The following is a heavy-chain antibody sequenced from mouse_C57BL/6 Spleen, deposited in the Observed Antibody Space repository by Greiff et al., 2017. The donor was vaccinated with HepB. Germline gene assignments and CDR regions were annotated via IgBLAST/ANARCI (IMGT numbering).Heavy chain of an antibody. J-gene: IGHJ3*01. Sequence: QVQLQQSGAELVKPGASVKLSCKASGYTFTEYTIHWVKQRSGQGLEWIGWFYPGSGSIKYNEKFKDKATLTADKSSSTVYMELSRLTSEDSAVYFCARHEEKGIYYGNYWFAYWGQRTLVTVSA. CDR1: GYTFTEYT. V-gene: IGHV1-62-2*01. CDR3: ARHEEKGIYYGNYWFAY. CDR2: FYPGSGSI. D-gene: IGHD2-1*01.